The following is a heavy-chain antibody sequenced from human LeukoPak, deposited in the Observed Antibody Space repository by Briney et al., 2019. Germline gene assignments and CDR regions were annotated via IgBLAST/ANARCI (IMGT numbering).Heavy chain of an antibody. D-gene: IGHD6-19*01. CDR2: IWYDGSNK. CDR3: ARGSGWFPFDY. Sequence: GGPLRLSCAASGFTFSSYGMHGLRQAPDKRLEGGAVIWYDGSNKYYADSVKGRFTISRDNSKNTLYLQMNSLRAEDTAVYYCARGSGWFPFDYWGQGTLVTVSS. V-gene: IGHV3-33*01. CDR1: GFTFSSYG. J-gene: IGHJ4*02.